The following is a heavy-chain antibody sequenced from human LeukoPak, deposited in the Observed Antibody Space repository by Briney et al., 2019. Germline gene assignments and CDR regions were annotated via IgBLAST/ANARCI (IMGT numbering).Heavy chain of an antibody. Sequence: SETLSLTCAVYGGSFSGYYWSWIRQPPGKGLEWIGEINHSGSTNYNPSLKSRVTISVDTSKNQFSLKLSSVTAADTAVYYCNYYYSSGYWYYFDYWGQGTLVTVSS. D-gene: IGHD3-22*01. V-gene: IGHV4-34*01. CDR1: GGSFSGYY. CDR2: INHSGST. J-gene: IGHJ4*02. CDR3: NYYYSSGYWYYFDY.